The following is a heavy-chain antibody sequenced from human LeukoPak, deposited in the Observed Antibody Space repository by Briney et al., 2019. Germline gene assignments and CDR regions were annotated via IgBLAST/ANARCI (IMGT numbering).Heavy chain of an antibody. CDR1: GFTFSSYG. V-gene: IGHV3-30*02. CDR3: YGSGSYYGFSDY. J-gene: IGHJ4*02. Sequence: GGSLRLSCAASGFTFSSYGMHWVRQAPGKGLEWVAFIRYDGSNKYYADSVKGRFTISRDNSKNTLYLQMNSLRAEDTAVYYSYGSGSYYGFSDYWGQGTLVTVSS. D-gene: IGHD3-10*01. CDR2: IRYDGSNK.